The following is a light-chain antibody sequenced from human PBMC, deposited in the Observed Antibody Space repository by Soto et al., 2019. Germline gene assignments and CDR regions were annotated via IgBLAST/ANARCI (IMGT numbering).Light chain of an antibody. CDR3: QHYNTYSGT. CDR2: RAS. Sequence: DIQMTQSPSTLSASVGDRVTITCRASQSINTWLAWYQQKPGKAPKLLIYRASTLESGVPSRFSGSGSGTEFTLTISSLQPDDFSTYSCQHYNTYSGTFGPGTKVDI. CDR1: QSINTW. V-gene: IGKV1-5*03. J-gene: IGKJ3*01.